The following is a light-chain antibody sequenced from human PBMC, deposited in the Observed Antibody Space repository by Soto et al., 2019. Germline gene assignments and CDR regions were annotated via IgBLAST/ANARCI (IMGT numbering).Light chain of an antibody. CDR2: AAS. CDR1: QSISSDY. Sequence: EIVLTQSPGTLSLSPGERATLSCRASQSISSDYLAWYQQKPGQAPRLLIYAASIRAAGIPDTFGGSGSGTDFTLTISRLEPEHFAVYYCQQYGISPLTFGGGTKVEI. V-gene: IGKV3-20*01. CDR3: QQYGISPLT. J-gene: IGKJ4*01.